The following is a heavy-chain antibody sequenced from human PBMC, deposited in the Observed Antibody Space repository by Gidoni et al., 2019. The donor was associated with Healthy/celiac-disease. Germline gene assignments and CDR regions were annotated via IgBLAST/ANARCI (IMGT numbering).Heavy chain of an antibody. D-gene: IGHD1-20*01. Sequence: QVQLQESGPGLVKPSPTLSLTCTVSGGSISSGRYYWSWIRQPAGKGLEWIGRIYTSGSTNYNPSLKSRVTISVDTSKNQFSLKLSSVTAADTAVYYCAREGYNWNHPYYYYYYMDVWGKGTTVTVSS. J-gene: IGHJ6*03. CDR3: AREGYNWNHPYYYYYYMDV. CDR2: IYTSGST. CDR1: GGSISSGRYY. V-gene: IGHV4-61*02.